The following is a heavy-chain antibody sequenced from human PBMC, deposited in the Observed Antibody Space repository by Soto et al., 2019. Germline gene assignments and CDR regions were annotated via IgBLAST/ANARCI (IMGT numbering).Heavy chain of an antibody. V-gene: IGHV3-48*01. Sequence: ESGGGLVQPGGSLRLSCAASGFTFSSYSMNWVRQAPGKGLEWVSYISSSSSTIYYADSVKGRFTISRDNAKNSLYLQMNSLRAEDTAVYYCAREGYCSGGSCYPSIFDYWGQGTLVTVSS. CDR1: GFTFSSYS. J-gene: IGHJ4*02. D-gene: IGHD2-15*01. CDR2: ISSSSSTI. CDR3: AREGYCSGGSCYPSIFDY.